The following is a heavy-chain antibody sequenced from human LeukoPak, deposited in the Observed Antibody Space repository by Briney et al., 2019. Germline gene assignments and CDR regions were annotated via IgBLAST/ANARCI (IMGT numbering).Heavy chain of an antibody. CDR2: ISAYNGNT. D-gene: IGHD3-10*01. J-gene: IGHJ3*02. Sequence: ASVKVSCKASGYTFTSYGISWVRQAPGQGLEWMGWISAYNGNTNYAQKLQGRVTMTTDTSTSTAYMELRSLRSDDTAVYYCARDVVVWFGELSDAFDIWGQGTVVTVSS. V-gene: IGHV1-18*01. CDR3: ARDVVVWFGELSDAFDI. CDR1: GYTFTSYG.